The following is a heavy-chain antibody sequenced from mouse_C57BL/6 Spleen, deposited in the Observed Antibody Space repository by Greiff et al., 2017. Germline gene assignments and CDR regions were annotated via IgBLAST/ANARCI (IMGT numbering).Heavy chain of an antibody. D-gene: IGHD1-1*01. CDR3: ARDDYYGSSFAY. V-gene: IGHV1-82*01. Sequence: VQGVESGPELVKPGASVKISCTASGYAFSSSWMNWVKQRPGKGLEWIGRIYPGDGDTNYNGKFKGKATLTADKSSSTAYMQLSSLTSEDSAVYFCARDDYYGSSFAYWGQGTLVTVSA. CDR2: IYPGDGDT. J-gene: IGHJ3*01. CDR1: GYAFSSSW.